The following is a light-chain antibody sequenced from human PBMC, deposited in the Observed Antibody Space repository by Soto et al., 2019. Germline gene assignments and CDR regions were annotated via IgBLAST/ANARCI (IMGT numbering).Light chain of an antibody. V-gene: IGKV4-1*01. CDR3: QQYYSTPPT. Sequence: DIVMTESPDSLAVSLGERATINCKSSQSVLYSSNNKNHLGWYQQKPGQPPKLLIYWASTRESGVPDRFSGSGSGTDFTLTISSLQAEDVAVYYCQQYYSTPPTFGQGTKV. J-gene: IGKJ1*01. CDR2: WAS. CDR1: QSVLYSSNNKNH.